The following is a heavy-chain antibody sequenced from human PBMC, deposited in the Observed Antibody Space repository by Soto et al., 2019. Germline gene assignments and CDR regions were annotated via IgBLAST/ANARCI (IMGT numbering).Heavy chain of an antibody. J-gene: IGHJ4*02. CDR2: INHSGST. D-gene: IGHD6-13*01. CDR1: GGSFSGYY. V-gene: IGHV4-34*01. CDR3: ARRATYSSSWWDY. Sequence: SETLSLTCAVYGGSFSGYYWSWIRQPPGKGLEWIGEINHSGSTNYNPSLKSRVTISVDTSKNQFSLKLSSVTAADTAVYYCARRATYSSSWWDYWGQGTLVTVSS.